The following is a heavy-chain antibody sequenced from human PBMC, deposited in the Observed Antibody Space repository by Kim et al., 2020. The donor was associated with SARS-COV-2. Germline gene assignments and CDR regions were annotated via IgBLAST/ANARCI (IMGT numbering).Heavy chain of an antibody. D-gene: IGHD3-22*01. J-gene: IGHJ4*02. CDR3: ARDWKTYYYDGSGYDY. CDR1: GFTFSSYS. V-gene: IGHV3-48*02. Sequence: GGSLRLSCAASGFTFSSYSMNWVRQAPGKGLEWVSYISSSSSTIYYADSVKGRFTISRDNAKNSLYLQMNSLRDEDTAVYYCARDWKTYYYDGSGYDYWGQGTLVTVSS. CDR2: ISSSSSTI.